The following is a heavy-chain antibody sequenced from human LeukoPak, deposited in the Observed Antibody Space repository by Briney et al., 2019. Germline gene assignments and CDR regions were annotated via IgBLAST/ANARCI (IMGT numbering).Heavy chain of an antibody. J-gene: IGHJ6*02. CDR3: ATRVGYYYYGMDV. CDR1: GFTLSTNR. V-gene: IGHV3-48*01. Sequence: GGSLRLSWEASGFTLSTNRKNGVGQVQGKGREGVSYISSSSGIIYYAASVKGRFTISRDNAKNSLFLQMNSLRAEDTAVYYCATRVGYYYYGMDVWGQGTTVTVSS. CDR2: ISSSSGII.